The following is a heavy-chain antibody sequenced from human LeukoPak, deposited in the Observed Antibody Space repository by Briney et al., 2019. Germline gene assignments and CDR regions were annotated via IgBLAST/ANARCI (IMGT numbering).Heavy chain of an antibody. CDR2: INPSSDTT. D-gene: IGHD5-12*01. CDR1: GYTFIGYY. J-gene: IGHJ4*02. V-gene: IGHV1-2*02. CDR3: ARGGYSGYDLRYYFDY. Sequence: ASVKVSCKASGYTFIGYYIHWVRQAPGQGLEWMGWINPSSDTTKYAQKFQGRVTLTRDTSISTAYMELSRLRSDDTAVYYCARGGYSGYDLRYYFDYWGQGTLVTVSS.